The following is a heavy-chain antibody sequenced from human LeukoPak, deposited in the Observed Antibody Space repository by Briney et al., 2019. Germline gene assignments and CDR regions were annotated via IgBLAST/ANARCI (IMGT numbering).Heavy chain of an antibody. V-gene: IGHV3-66*01. J-gene: IGHJ3*02. Sequence: GGSLRLSCAASGFTVSSNYMSWVRQAPGKGLEWVSVIYSGGSTYYADSVKGRFTISRDNSKNTLYLQMNSLRAEDTAVYYCAKDLDPHYGSGSYDDAFDIWGQGTMVTVSS. CDR1: GFTVSSNY. CDR3: AKDLDPHYGSGSYDDAFDI. D-gene: IGHD3-10*01. CDR2: IYSGGST.